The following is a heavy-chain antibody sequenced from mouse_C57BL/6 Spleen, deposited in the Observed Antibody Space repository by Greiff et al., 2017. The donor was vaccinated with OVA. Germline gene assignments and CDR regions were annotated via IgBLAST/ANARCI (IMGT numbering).Heavy chain of an antibody. CDR2: INPNNGGT. J-gene: IGHJ3*01. CDR3: ARALGRGFAY. CDR1: GYTLTDYN. Sequence: EVKLQESGPELVKPGASVKMSCKASGYTLTDYNMHWVKQSHGKSLEWIGYINPNNGGTSYNQKFKGKATLTVNKSASTAYMELRSLTSEDSAVYYCARALGRGFAYWGQGTLVTVSA. D-gene: IGHD4-1*01. V-gene: IGHV1-22*01.